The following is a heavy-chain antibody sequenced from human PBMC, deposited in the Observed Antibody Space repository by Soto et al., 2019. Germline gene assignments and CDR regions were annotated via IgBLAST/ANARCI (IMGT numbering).Heavy chain of an antibody. CDR2: ISVNGGRT. Sequence: GGSLRLSCAASGFTFSSYAMTWVRQAPGKGLEWVSDISVNGGRTYYADSVKGRFTISRSNSKNTLYLQMNNLRAEDTAVYYCAKVFSSSPRWSQIQHWGQGTLVTVSS. CDR3: AKVFSSSPRWSQIQH. CDR1: GFTFSSYA. V-gene: IGHV3-23*01. J-gene: IGHJ1*01. D-gene: IGHD6-13*01.